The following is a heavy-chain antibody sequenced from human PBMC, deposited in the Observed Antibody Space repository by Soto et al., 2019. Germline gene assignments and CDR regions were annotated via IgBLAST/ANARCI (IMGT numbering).Heavy chain of an antibody. CDR2: FHYNGDT. CDR1: AAYIRATNFY. Sequence: QLQLQESGPGLVKPSETVSLTCSVPAAYIRATNFYWGWIRQPPGKGLEWIGSFHYNGDTYSNPSLETRLTMSGDTAKSQLALILTSVTAADTAVYYCARGMSGIQLWCPHYFDYWGQGTLVTVSS. J-gene: IGHJ4*02. CDR3: ARGMSGIQLWCPHYFDY. D-gene: IGHD5-18*01. V-gene: IGHV4-39*01.